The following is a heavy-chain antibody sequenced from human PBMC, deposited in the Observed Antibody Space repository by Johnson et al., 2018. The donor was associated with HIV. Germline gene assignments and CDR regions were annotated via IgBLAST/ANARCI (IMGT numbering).Heavy chain of an antibody. CDR2: IGTACDT. CDR3: ARDQGGNHNAFDI. J-gene: IGHJ3*02. Sequence: VQLVESGGDLIQPGGSLRLSCAASGLTVSGNYMSWGQAPGKGLEWLSAIGTACDTYYPGSVKGRFTISRENAKNTLYLQMNSLRAEDTAVYYCARDQGGNHNAFDIWGQGTMVTVSS. D-gene: IGHD1-14*01. CDR1: GLTVSGNY. V-gene: IGHV3-66*03.